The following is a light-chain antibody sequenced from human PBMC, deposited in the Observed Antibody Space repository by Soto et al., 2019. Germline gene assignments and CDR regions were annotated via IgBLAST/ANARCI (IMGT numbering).Light chain of an antibody. V-gene: IGLV2-18*02. J-gene: IGLJ1*01. CDR3: SSYTSASRYV. CDR1: SSDVGKYDR. CDR2: EVT. Sequence: TQPPFVTGSTGQSVTISCTGTSSDVGKYDRVSWYQQPPGTAPRLIMYEVTNRPSGVPARFSGSKSGNTASLTISGLQAEDEADYFCSSYTSASRYVFGAGTKATVL.